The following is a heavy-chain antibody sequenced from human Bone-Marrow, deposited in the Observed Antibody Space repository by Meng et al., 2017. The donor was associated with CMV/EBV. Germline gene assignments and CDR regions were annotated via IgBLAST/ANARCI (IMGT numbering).Heavy chain of an antibody. CDR2: IYHSGST. V-gene: IGHV4-4*02. D-gene: IGHD3-3*01. J-gene: IGHJ5*02. Sequence: SETLSLTCAVSGGSISSSNWWSWVRQPPGKGLEGIGEIYHSGSTNYNPSLKSRVTISVDKSKNQFSMKLSSVTAADTAVYYCARDLHFYHYDLWSGYLGGWFDPWGQGTLVTVSS. CDR1: GGSISSSNW. CDR3: ARDLHFYHYDLWSGYLGGWFDP.